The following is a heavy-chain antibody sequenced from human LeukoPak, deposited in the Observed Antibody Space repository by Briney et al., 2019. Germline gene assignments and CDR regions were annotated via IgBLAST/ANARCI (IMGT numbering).Heavy chain of an antibody. Sequence: PGGSLRLSCAVSGFSLSSHWMSWVRQAPGKGLEWLANIDQDGSEKYYVDSVMGRFTISRDNAQNSLYLQMNSLRAEDTAVYYCVREERYGGNYDYWGQGSLVTVSS. J-gene: IGHJ4*02. CDR2: IDQDGSEK. CDR1: GFSLSSHW. D-gene: IGHD1-1*01. V-gene: IGHV3-7*01. CDR3: VREERYGGNYDY.